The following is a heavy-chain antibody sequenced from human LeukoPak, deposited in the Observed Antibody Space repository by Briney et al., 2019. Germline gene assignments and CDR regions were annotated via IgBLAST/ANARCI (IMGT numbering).Heavy chain of an antibody. D-gene: IGHD3-3*01. J-gene: IGHJ6*02. CDR2: ISSSGSTI. CDR1: GFTFNTYA. Sequence: PGGSLRLSCAASGFTFNTYAMTWVRQAPGKGLEWVSYISSSGSTIYYADSVKGRFTISRDNAKNSLYLQMNSLRAEDTAVYYCARDVLPRAYYDFWSGYLRSYYYYGMDVWGQGTTVTVSS. CDR3: ARDVLPRAYYDFWSGYLRSYYYYGMDV. V-gene: IGHV3-48*03.